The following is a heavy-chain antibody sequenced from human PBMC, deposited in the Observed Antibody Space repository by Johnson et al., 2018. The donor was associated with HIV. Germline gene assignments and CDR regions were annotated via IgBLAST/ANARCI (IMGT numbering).Heavy chain of an antibody. D-gene: IGHD7-27*01. V-gene: IGHV3-30*04. CDR2: ISYDGSNK. Sequence: VQLVESGGGLVQPGGSLRLSCGVSGFTFSSFAMSWVRQAPGKGLEWVEVISYDGSNKYYADSVKGRFTISRDNSKNTLYLQMNSLRAEDTAVYYCARENWGQRMNAFDIWGQGTMVTVSS. CDR1: GFTFSSFA. J-gene: IGHJ3*02. CDR3: ARENWGQRMNAFDI.